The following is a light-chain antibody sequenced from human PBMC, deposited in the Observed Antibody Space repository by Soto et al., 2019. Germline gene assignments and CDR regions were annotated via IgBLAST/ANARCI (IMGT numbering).Light chain of an antibody. CDR3: QQSYTTPFT. Sequence: DIQMTQSPSSLSASVGDRVTITCRASQSIGIYLNWYQQEPGKAPKLLIYAASTLQSGVPLRFSGSGSGTDFTLIIGSLQPEDFATYFCQQSYTTPFTFGPGTKVDIK. CDR2: AAS. V-gene: IGKV1-39*01. J-gene: IGKJ3*01. CDR1: QSIGIY.